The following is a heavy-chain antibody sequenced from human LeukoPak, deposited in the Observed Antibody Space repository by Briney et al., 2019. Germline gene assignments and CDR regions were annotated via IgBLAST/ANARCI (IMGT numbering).Heavy chain of an antibody. CDR2: IYYSGST. J-gene: IGHJ3*02. CDR1: GGSISSSSYY. V-gene: IGHV4-39*07. CDR3: ARESRIVGATSAFDI. D-gene: IGHD1-26*01. Sequence: PSETLSLTCTVSGGSISSSSYYWGWIRQPPGKGLEWIGSIYYSGSTYYNPSLKSRVTISVDTSKNQFSLKLSSVTAADTAVYYCARESRIVGATSAFDIWGQGTMVTVSS.